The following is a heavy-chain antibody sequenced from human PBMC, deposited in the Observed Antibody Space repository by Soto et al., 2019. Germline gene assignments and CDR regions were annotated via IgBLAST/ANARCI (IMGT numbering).Heavy chain of an antibody. V-gene: IGHV1-18*01. CDR3: ARDRPFTTPRGNYSYGMDV. J-gene: IGHJ6*02. D-gene: IGHD3-22*01. Sequence: QVQLLQSGAEVKKPGASVKVSCKASGYTFTSYGISWVRQAPGQGLEWMGWISAYNGNTNYAQKLQGRVTMTTDTSTSTAYMELRSLRSDDTAVYYCARDRPFTTPRGNYSYGMDVWGQGTTFTVSS. CDR2: ISAYNGNT. CDR1: GYTFTSYG.